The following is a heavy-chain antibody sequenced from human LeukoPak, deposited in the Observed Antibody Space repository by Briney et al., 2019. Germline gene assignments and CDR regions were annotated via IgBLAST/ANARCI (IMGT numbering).Heavy chain of an antibody. CDR3: ARGRTYYYDSSGDY. J-gene: IGHJ4*02. Sequence: ASVKVSCKASGYTFTSYAMHWVRQAPGQRLEGMGWINAGNGNTKYSQKFQGRVTITRDTSASTAYMELSSLRSEDTAVYYCARGRTYYYDSSGDYWGQGTLVTVSS. V-gene: IGHV1-3*01. D-gene: IGHD3-22*01. CDR2: INAGNGNT. CDR1: GYTFTSYA.